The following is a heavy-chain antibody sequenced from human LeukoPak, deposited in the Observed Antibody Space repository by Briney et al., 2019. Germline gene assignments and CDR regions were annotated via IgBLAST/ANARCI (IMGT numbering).Heavy chain of an antibody. V-gene: IGHV3-30-3*01. D-gene: IGHD6-19*01. J-gene: IGHJ4*02. CDR1: GFTFRSYA. CDR3: ARDQKAAGSGWSLAFEY. Sequence: PGGSLRLSCAASGFTFRSYAMHWVRQAPGKGLEWVAVISYDGSNKYYADSVKGRFTISRDNSKNTLYLQMNSLRAEDTAVYYCARDQKAAGSGWSLAFEYWGQGTLVTVSS. CDR2: ISYDGSNK.